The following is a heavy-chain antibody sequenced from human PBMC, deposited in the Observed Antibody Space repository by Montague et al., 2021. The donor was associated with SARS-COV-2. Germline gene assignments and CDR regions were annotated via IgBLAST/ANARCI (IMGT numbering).Heavy chain of an antibody. CDR2: TYYRSMWKS. CDR1: GDSVSSSSAT. J-gene: IGHJ4*02. D-gene: IGHD6-13*01. Sequence: CAISGDSVSSSSATWNCIRQSPSRGLEWHARTYYRSMWKSDYARSVKSRIAINPDTSKNQFSLQLSSVTPEDTALYYCVRGIEAAGSYDYWGQGTLVTVSS. V-gene: IGHV6-1*01. CDR3: VRGIEAAGSYDY.